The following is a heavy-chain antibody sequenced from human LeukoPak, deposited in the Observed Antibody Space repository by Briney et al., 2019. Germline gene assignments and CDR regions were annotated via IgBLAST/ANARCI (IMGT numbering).Heavy chain of an antibody. CDR1: GGSISSSSYY. Sequence: SETLSLTCTVSGGSISSSSYYRGWIHQPPGKGLEWIGSIYYSGSTYYNPSLKSRVTISVDTSKNQFSLKLSSVTAADTAVYYCAIYSTSWHKFDPWGQGTLVTVSS. J-gene: IGHJ5*02. D-gene: IGHD6-13*01. CDR2: IYYSGST. CDR3: AIYSTSWHKFDP. V-gene: IGHV4-39*01.